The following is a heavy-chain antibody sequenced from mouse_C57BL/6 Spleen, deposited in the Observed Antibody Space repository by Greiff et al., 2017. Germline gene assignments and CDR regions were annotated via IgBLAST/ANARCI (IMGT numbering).Heavy chain of an antibody. CDR2: ISSGSSTI. CDR1: GFTFSDYG. CDR3: AATVVARFDV. D-gene: IGHD1-1*01. Sequence: EVQLQESGGGLVKPGGSLKLSCAASGFTFSDYGMHWVRQAPEKGLEWVAYISSGSSTIYYADTVKGRFTISRDNAKNTLFLQMTSLRSEDTAMYYCAATVVARFDVWGTGTTVTVSS. J-gene: IGHJ1*03. V-gene: IGHV5-17*01.